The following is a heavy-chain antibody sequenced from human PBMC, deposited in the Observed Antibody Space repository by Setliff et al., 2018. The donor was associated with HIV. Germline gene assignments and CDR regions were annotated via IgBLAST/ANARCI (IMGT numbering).Heavy chain of an antibody. CDR3: ARGRYRSRWYASDHYYTDV. V-gene: IGHV4-39*01. CDR2: IYYRGST. CDR1: GGSISSSSYY. D-gene: IGHD6-13*01. Sequence: PSETLSLTCTVSGGSISSSSYYWGWIRQPPGKGLQWIGSIYYRGSTYYNPSLKSRVTISVDTSKNQFSLKLRSVTAADTALYYCARGRYRSRWYASDHYYTDVWGKGTTVTVSS. J-gene: IGHJ6*03.